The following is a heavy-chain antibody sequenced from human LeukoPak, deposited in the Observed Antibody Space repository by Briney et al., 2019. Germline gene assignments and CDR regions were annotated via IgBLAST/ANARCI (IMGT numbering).Heavy chain of an antibody. CDR1: GFTFSSYG. J-gene: IGHJ4*02. CDR3: AKDPSPPKVWFGESKTGKK. D-gene: IGHD3-10*01. V-gene: IGHV3-30*02. CDR2: IRYDGSNK. Sequence: PGGSLRLSCAASGFTFSSYGMHWVRQAPGKGLEWVAFIRYDGSNKYYADSVKGRFTISRDNSKNTLYLQMNSLRAEDTAVYYCAKDPSPPKVWFGESKTGKKWGQGTLVTVSS.